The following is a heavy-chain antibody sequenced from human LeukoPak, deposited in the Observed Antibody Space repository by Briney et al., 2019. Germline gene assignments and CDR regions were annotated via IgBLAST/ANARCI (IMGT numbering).Heavy chain of an antibody. CDR2: ISGSGNKT. V-gene: IGHV3-23*01. CDR1: GFTFSHFA. Sequence: GVSLRLSCGVSGFTFSHFAMSWVRQAPGKGLQWVSTISGSGNKTYDADFVKCRFTISRDNSKNTLYLQMTGLRAEDTAVYYCAKLKRVGIAPFDDWGQGILVTVSS. D-gene: IGHD3-10*01. J-gene: IGHJ4*02. CDR3: AKLKRVGIAPFDD.